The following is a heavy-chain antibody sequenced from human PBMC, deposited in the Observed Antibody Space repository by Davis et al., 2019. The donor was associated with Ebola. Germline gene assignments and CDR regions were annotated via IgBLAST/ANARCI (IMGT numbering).Heavy chain of an antibody. Sequence: KVSCMGSGYDFSSDWIAWMRQMSGKGLEWMGIIYPGYSDTRYSPSFQGQVPISADKSISTAYLQWNSLKASDTGIYYCAIAKYDFDSSGYFYDDWGQGTLLTVSS. CDR2: IYPGYSDT. CDR3: AIAKYDFDSSGYFYDD. CDR1: GYDFSSDW. V-gene: IGHV5-51*01. D-gene: IGHD3-22*01. J-gene: IGHJ4*02.